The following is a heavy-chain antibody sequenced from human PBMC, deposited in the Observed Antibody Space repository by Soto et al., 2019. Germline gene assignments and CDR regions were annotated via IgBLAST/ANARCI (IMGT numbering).Heavy chain of an antibody. Sequence: GESLKISGKGSGYSFTIYWIGWVLQMPGKGLEWMGIIYPGDSDTRYSPSFQGQVTISADKSISTAYLQWSSLKASDTAMYYCARAPRVSGPADIWGQGTLVTVS. V-gene: IGHV5-51*01. CDR2: IYPGDSDT. CDR1: GYSFTIYW. D-gene: IGHD6-13*01. CDR3: ARAPRVSGPADI. J-gene: IGHJ4*02.